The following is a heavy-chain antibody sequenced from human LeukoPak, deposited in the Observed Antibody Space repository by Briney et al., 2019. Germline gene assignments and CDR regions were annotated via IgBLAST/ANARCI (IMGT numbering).Heavy chain of an antibody. Sequence: GGSLRLSCVASEFTFSSYSMTWVRQGPGKGLEWVAYIAHHGSNKYYADSVKGRFTISRDNSKRTLYLQMNNLRADDTAVYYCAKDGSWSCTDWGQGALVTVSS. V-gene: IGHV3-30*02. CDR3: AKDGSWSCTD. J-gene: IGHJ4*02. D-gene: IGHD2-8*02. CDR2: IAHHGSNK. CDR1: EFTFSSYS.